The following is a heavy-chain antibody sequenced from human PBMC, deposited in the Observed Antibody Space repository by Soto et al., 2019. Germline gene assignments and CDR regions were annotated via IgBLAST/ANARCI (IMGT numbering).Heavy chain of an antibody. CDR2: ISYDGSNK. V-gene: IGHV3-30*18. CDR1: GFTFSSYG. J-gene: IGHJ4*02. CDR3: AKDADTAPGY. D-gene: IGHD5-18*01. Sequence: GGSLRLSCAASGFTFSSYGMHWVRQAPGKGLEWVAVISYDGSNKYYADSVKGRFTISRDNSKNTLYLQMNSLRAEDTAVYYCAKDADTAPGYWGQGTLVTVSS.